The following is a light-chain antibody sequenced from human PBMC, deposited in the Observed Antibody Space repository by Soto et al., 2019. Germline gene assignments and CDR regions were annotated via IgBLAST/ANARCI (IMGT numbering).Light chain of an antibody. Sequence: DIQMTQSPFSLSASVGDRVTITCRASQGISNFLAWYQQKPGKVPKLLIYAASTLQSGVPSRFSGSGSGTDFTLTINNLQPEDFAPYYCQKYNSAPYTFGQGTKLEIK. J-gene: IGKJ2*01. CDR2: AAS. CDR3: QKYNSAPYT. CDR1: QGISNF. V-gene: IGKV1-27*01.